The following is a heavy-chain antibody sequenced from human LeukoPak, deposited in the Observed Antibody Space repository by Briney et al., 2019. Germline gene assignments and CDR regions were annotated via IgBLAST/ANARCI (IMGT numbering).Heavy chain of an antibody. V-gene: IGHV3-7*01. CDR2: IKQDGSEK. D-gene: IGHD5-24*01. CDR1: GFTFSSYA. Sequence: GGSLRLSCAASGFTFSSYAMSWVRQAPGKGLEWVANIKQDGSEKYYVGSVKGRFTISRDNAKNSLYLQMNSLRAEDTAVYYCARELLGHGYNSGDFDYWGQGTLVTVSS. J-gene: IGHJ4*02. CDR3: ARELLGHGYNSGDFDY.